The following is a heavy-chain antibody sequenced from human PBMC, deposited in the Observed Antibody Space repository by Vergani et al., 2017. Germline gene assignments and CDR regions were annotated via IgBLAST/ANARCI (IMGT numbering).Heavy chain of an antibody. D-gene: IGHD2-2*01. CDR1: GFTFTSSA. CDR3: ARVPPTSKKDYYMDV. V-gene: IGHV1-58*01. CDR2: IVVGSGNT. Sequence: QMQLVQSGPEVKKPGTSVKVSCKASGFTFTSSAVQWVRQARGQRLEWIGWIVVGSGNTNYAQKFQERVTITRDMSTSTAYMELSSLRSEDTAVYYCARVPPTSKKDYYMDVWGKGTTVTVSS. J-gene: IGHJ6*03.